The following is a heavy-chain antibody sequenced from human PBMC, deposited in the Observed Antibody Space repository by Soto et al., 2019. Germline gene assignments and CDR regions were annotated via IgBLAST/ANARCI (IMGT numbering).Heavy chain of an antibody. CDR2: IIPIFGTA. D-gene: IGHD6-6*01. CDR1: GGTFSSYA. V-gene: IGHV1-69*01. Sequence: QVQLVQSGAEVKKPGSSVKVSCKAAGGTFSSYAISWVRQAPGQGLEWMGGIIPIFGTANYAQKFQGRVTITADESTSTAYMELSSLRSEDTAVYYCARDPGSSSPYYYYGMDVWGQGTTVTVSS. CDR3: ARDPGSSSPYYYYGMDV. J-gene: IGHJ6*02.